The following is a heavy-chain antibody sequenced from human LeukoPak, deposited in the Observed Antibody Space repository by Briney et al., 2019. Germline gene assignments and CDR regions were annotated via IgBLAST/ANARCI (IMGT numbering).Heavy chain of an antibody. CDR3: ARGGYYYDSSGYGIFDY. CDR2: IYTSGST. CDR1: GGSLSSYF. D-gene: IGHD3-22*01. V-gene: IGHV4-4*07. J-gene: IGHJ4*02. Sequence: SETLSLTCTVSGGSLSSYFWSWIRQPAGKGLEWIGRIYTSGSTNYNPSLKSRVIMSVDTSKNQVSLRLSSVTTADTAVYYCARGGYYYDSSGYGIFDYWGQGTLVTVSS.